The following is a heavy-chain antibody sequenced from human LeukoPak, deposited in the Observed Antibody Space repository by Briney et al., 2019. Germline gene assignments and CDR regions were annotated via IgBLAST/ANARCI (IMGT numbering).Heavy chain of an antibody. J-gene: IGHJ4*02. V-gene: IGHV3-30*03. CDR1: GFTFSSYS. CDR3: ARRGKGSDGWYYFDY. CDR2: ISYDGSIE. Sequence: GGSLRLSCAASGFTFSSYSMNWVRQAPGKGLEWVAVISYDGSIEYYADSVKGRFTISRDNSKNTLYLQMNSLRAEDTAVYYCARRGKGSDGWYYFDYWGQGTLVTVSS. D-gene: IGHD5-24*01.